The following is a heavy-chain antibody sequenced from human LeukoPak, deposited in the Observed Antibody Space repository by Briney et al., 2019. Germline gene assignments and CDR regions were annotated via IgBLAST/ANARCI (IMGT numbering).Heavy chain of an antibody. CDR2: ISSSGSTI. V-gene: IGHV3-11*01. J-gene: IGHJ4*02. D-gene: IGHD6-19*01. CDR3: AREVMGVAVAGTIDH. CDR1: GFTFSDYY. Sequence: PGGPLRLSCAASGFTFSDYYMSWIRQAPGKGLEWISYISSSGSTIYYADSVKGRFTISRDNAKSSLYLQMNSLRADDTAVYYCAREVMGVAVAGTIDHWGQGTLVTVSS.